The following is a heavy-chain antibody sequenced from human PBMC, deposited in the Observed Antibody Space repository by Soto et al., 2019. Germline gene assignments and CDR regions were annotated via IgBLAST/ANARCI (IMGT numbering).Heavy chain of an antibody. CDR3: ARGRSQGYFGMYFDL. V-gene: IGHV4-59*01. CDR1: GCSISSYY. CDR2: IYYSGST. D-gene: IGHD3-10*01. J-gene: IGHJ2*01. Sequence: SETLSLTCTVSGCSISSYYWSWIRQPPGKGLEWIGYIYYSGSTNYNPSLKSRVTISVDTSKNQFSLKLSSVTAADTAVYYCARGRSQGYFGMYFDLWGRGTLVT.